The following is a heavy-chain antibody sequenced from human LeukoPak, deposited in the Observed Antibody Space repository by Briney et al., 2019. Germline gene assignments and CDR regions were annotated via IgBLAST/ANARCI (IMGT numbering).Heavy chain of an antibody. J-gene: IGHJ5*02. D-gene: IGHD6-13*01. CDR3: ARGATGYSSSWYEDWFDP. V-gene: IGHV4-59*01. CDR2: IYYSGST. Sequence: PSETLSLTCTVSGGSISSYCWGWIRQPPGKGLEWIGYIYYSGSTNYNPSLKSRVTISVDTSKNQFSLKLSSVTAADTAVYYCARGATGYSSSWYEDWFDPWGQGTLVTVSS. CDR1: GGSISSYC.